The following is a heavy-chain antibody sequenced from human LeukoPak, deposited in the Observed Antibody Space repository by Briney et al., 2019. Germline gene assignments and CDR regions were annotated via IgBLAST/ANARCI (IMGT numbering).Heavy chain of an antibody. Sequence: PSETLSLTCTVSGDPVSSTTSYWTWIRQPPGQGLEYIGSIFYSGITFYNPSLKSRVTMSVDTSKNQFSLKLNSVTAADTAVYFCARQLAGLFFNSWGQGTLVAVSS. J-gene: IGHJ4*02. D-gene: IGHD6-19*01. CDR2: IFYSGIT. CDR1: GDPVSSTTSY. V-gene: IGHV4-39*01. CDR3: ARQLAGLFFNS.